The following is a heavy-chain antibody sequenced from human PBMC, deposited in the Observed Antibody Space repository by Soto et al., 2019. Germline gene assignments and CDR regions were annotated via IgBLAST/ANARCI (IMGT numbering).Heavy chain of an antibody. CDR3: ARGAMIVVGIDAFDV. J-gene: IGHJ3*01. V-gene: IGHV3-30*04. CDR2: TSYDGSNE. Sequence: QVQLVESGGGVVQPGTSLRLSCAASGYTFSSYAMHWVRRAPGKGLEWVAVTSYDGSNEFYADSVKGRFTISRDDSQNTLYLQMNSLRVEDTAVYYCARGAMIVVGIDAFDVWGQGTMVTVSS. D-gene: IGHD3-22*01. CDR1: GYTFSSYA.